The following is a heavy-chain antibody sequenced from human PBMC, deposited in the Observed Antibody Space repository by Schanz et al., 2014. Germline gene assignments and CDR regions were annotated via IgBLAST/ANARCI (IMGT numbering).Heavy chain of an antibody. Sequence: QVQLVESGGGVVQPGRSLRLSCAASGLTFSSYGMYWVRQAPGKGLEWVAYIRFDASAKYYGDSVEGRFTISRDNAKNTLYLQMNSLRPEDTAVYFCAKSYDTSGYSGFDYWGQGTLVTVSS. CDR1: GLTFSSYG. CDR3: AKSYDTSGYSGFDY. J-gene: IGHJ4*02. D-gene: IGHD3-22*01. V-gene: IGHV3-30*02. CDR2: IRFDASAK.